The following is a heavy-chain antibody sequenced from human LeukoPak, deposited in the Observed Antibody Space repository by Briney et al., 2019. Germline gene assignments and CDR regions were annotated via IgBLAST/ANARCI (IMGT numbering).Heavy chain of an antibody. V-gene: IGHV1-46*01. CDR1: GYTFTSYY. CDR3: ARGLLLGYCSGGSCYNPKPAEYFQH. J-gene: IGHJ1*01. D-gene: IGHD2-15*01. CDR2: INPSGGST. Sequence: ASVKVSCKASGYTFTSYYMHWVRQAPGQGREWMGIINPSGGSTSYAQKFQGRVTMTRDTSTSTVYMELSSLRSEDTAVYYCARGLLLGYCSGGSCYNPKPAEYFQHWGQGTLLTVSS.